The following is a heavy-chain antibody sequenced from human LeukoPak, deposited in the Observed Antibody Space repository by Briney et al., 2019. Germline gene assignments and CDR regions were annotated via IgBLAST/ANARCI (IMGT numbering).Heavy chain of an antibody. V-gene: IGHV1-58*01. CDR2: IVVGSGNT. CDR3: AASGSSSWYYYYYGMDV. D-gene: IGHD6-13*01. CDR1: GFTFTSSA. J-gene: IGHJ6*02. Sequence: SVNVSCKASGFTFTSSAVQWVRQARGQRLEWIGWIVVGSGNTNYAQKFQERVTITRDMSTSTAYMELSSLRSEDTAVYYCAASGSSSWYYYYYGMDVWGQGTTVTVSS.